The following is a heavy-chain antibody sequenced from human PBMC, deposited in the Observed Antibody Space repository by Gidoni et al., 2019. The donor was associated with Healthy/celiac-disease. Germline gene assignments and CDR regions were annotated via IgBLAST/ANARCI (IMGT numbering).Heavy chain of an antibody. J-gene: IGHJ4*02. V-gene: IGHV3-21*01. CDR1: GFPFSSYS. CDR3: ARDLKYGGGSIGWAFDY. D-gene: IGHD4-17*01. CDR2: ISSSSSYI. Sequence: EVQLVASGGGLVTPGGSLRLSCAASGFPFSSYSMNWVRQAPGKGLEWVSSISSSSSYIYYADSVKGRFTISRDNAKNSLYLQMNSLRAEDTAVYYCARDLKYGGGSIGWAFDYWGQGTLVTVSS.